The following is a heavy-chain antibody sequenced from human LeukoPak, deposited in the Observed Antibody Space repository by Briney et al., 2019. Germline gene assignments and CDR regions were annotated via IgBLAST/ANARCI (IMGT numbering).Heavy chain of an antibody. J-gene: IGHJ5*02. D-gene: IGHD3-10*01. V-gene: IGHV1-18*01. CDR3: ARASSITMVRGVPTNWFDP. CDR2: ISAYNGNT. Sequence: ASVKVSCKASGYTFTSYGICWVRQAPGQGLEWMGWISAYNGNTNYAQKLQGRVTMTTDTSTSTAYMELRSLRSDDTAVYYCARASSITMVRGVPTNWFDPWGQGTLVTVSS. CDR1: GYTFTSYG.